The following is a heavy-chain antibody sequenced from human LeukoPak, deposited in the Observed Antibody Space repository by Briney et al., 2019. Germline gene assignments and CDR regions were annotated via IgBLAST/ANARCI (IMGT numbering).Heavy chain of an antibody. V-gene: IGHV3-7*05. Sequence: PGGSLRLSCAASGFTFSRYWMSWVRQAPGKGLEWVATIKQDGSEKYYVDSVEGRFTISRDNAKNSLSLQMNSLRAEDTAVYYCARSGLRYFDCPDYWGQGALVTVSS. D-gene: IGHD3-9*01. CDR1: GFTFSRYW. CDR3: ARSGLRYFDCPDY. CDR2: IKQDGSEK. J-gene: IGHJ4*02.